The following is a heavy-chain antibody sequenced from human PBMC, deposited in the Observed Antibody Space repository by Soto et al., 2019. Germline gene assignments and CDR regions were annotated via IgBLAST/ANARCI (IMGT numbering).Heavy chain of an antibody. J-gene: IGHJ6*02. CDR3: AGVVPAALRYYYYYGMDV. V-gene: IGHV3-30*03. Sequence: GGSLRLSCAASGFTFSSYGMHWVRQAPGKGLEWVAVISYDGSNKYYADSVKGRFTISRDNSKNTLYLQMNSLRAEDTAVYYCAGVVPAALRYYYYYGMDVWGQGTTVTVSS. D-gene: IGHD2-2*02. CDR1: GFTFSSYG. CDR2: ISYDGSNK.